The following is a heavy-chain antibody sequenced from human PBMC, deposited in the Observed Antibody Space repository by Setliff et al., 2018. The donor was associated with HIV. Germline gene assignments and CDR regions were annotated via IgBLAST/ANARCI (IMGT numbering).Heavy chain of an antibody. J-gene: IGHJ4*02. D-gene: IGHD3-22*01. Sequence: SETLSLTCTVSDDSMTSNYWSWIRQPPGKGLEWIGYIYYSGSTNYNPSLKSRVTISVDTSKNQFSLKLSSVTAADTAVYYCARGKNYYDSSGYRYWGQGTLVTVSS. CDR2: IYYSGST. V-gene: IGHV4-59*01. CDR3: ARGKNYYDSSGYRY. CDR1: DDSMTSNY.